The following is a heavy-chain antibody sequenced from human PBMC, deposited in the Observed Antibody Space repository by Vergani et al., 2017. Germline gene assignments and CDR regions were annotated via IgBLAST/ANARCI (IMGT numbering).Heavy chain of an antibody. V-gene: IGHV4-59*01. CDR2: IYYSGST. Sequence: QVQLQESGPGLVKPSETLSLTCTVSGGSISSYYWSWIRQPPGKGLEWIGYIYYSGSTNYNPSLKSRVTISVDTSKNQFSLKLSSVTAADTAVYYCAREKCLNFDLWGRGTLVTVSS. J-gene: IGHJ2*01. CDR3: AREKCLNFDL. D-gene: IGHD3-16*01. CDR1: GGSISSYY.